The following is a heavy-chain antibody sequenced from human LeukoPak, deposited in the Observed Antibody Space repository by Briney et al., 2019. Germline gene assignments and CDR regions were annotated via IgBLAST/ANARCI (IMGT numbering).Heavy chain of an antibody. V-gene: IGHV3-21*01. CDR2: IISSSSHI. CDR1: GFNFNTYT. Sequence: GGSLRLSCTASGFNFNTYTMNWVRQAPGKGLEWVSSIISSSSHIYYADSLKGRFTISRDNAKNSLYLQMNSLRAEDTAVYYCARDEAWQYCSGGSCYTFDSWGQGTLVTVSS. CDR3: ARDEAWQYCSGGSCYTFDS. D-gene: IGHD2-15*01. J-gene: IGHJ4*02.